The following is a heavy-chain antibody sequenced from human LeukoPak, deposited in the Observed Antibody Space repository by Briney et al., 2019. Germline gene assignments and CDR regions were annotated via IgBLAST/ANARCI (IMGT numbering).Heavy chain of an antibody. D-gene: IGHD6-13*01. CDR2: ISAYNGNT. V-gene: IGHV1-18*01. Sequence: ASVKVSCKASGYTFTSYGISWVRQAPGQGLEWMGWISAYNGNTNYAQKLQGRVTMTTDTPTSTAYMELRSLRSDDTAVYYCARALSSSSWFPFDYWGQGTLVTVSS. CDR1: GYTFTSYG. CDR3: ARALSSSSWFPFDY. J-gene: IGHJ4*02.